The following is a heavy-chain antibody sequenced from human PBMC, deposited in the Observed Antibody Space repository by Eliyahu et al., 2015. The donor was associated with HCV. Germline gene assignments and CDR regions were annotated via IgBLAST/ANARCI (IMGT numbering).Heavy chain of an antibody. V-gene: IGHV4-4*07. CDR2: IYTSGST. D-gene: IGHD3-22*01. J-gene: IGHJ4*02. Sequence: QVQLQESGPGLVKPSETLXLTCTVSGGSISSYYWXWXRQPAGKGLEWIGRIYTSGSTNYNPSLKSRVTMSVDTSKNQFSLKLSSVTAADTAVYYCARLTYYDSSGQTSYFDYWGQGTLVTVSS. CDR3: ARLTYYDSSGQTSYFDY. CDR1: GGSISSYY.